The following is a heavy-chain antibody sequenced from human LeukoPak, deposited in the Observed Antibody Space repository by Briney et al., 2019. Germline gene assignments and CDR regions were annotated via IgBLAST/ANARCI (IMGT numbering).Heavy chain of an antibody. CDR2: ISPYNGDT. CDR3: ARKLYDSSRYGQTYYFDY. CDR1: GYTFTSYG. D-gene: IGHD3-22*01. J-gene: IGHJ4*02. V-gene: IGHV1-18*01. Sequence: ASVKLSCKASGYTFTSYGISWVRQAPGQGLEWMGWISPYNGDTDYAQKLQGRVTMTTDTSTSIAYMDLGSLRSDGTAVYYCARKLYDSSRYGQTYYFDYWGQGTLVTVSS.